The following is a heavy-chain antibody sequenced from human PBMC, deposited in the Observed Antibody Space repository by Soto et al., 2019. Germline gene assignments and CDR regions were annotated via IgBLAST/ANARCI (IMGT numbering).Heavy chain of an antibody. CDR2: IYHSGST. V-gene: IGHV4-4*02. Sequence: PSETLSLTCAVSGGSISSSNWWSWVRQPPGKGLEWIGEIYHSGSTNYNPSLKSRVTISVDKSKNQFSLKLSSVTAADTAVYYCARGVLLWFGETQYNWFGPWGQGTLVTVSS. J-gene: IGHJ5*02. D-gene: IGHD3-10*01. CDR1: GGSISSSNW. CDR3: ARGVLLWFGETQYNWFGP.